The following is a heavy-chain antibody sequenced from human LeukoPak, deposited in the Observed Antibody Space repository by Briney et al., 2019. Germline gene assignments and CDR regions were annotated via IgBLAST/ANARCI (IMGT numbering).Heavy chain of an antibody. CDR2: FDPEDDER. V-gene: IGHV1-24*01. CDR3: ASETSATTFGY. CDR1: GYSLTEIF. D-gene: IGHD4-17*01. J-gene: IGHJ4*02. Sequence: ASVKVSCKVSGYSLTEIFMHWVRQPPGKGLEWMGGFDPEDDERIYAQKFQGRVTMTEDTSTDTAYMELSSLRSEDPAVYYCASETSATTFGYWAREPWSPSPQ.